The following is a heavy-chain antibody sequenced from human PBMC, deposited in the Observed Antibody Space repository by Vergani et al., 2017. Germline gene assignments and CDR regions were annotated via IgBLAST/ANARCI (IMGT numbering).Heavy chain of an antibody. J-gene: IGHJ4*02. D-gene: IGHD6-25*01. CDR2: ISGHDHRT. CDR3: ARDGEKVGYRRHNYLDF. CDR1: GFRFREHG. Sequence: EVQLLESGGGSVQPGESLRLSCVASGFRFREHGMNWVRQAPGKGLEWVSGISGHDHRTLYADSVKGRFIISRDDSKNTLYLQMSSLRVEDTAIYYCARDGEKVGYRRHNYLDFWGQGTLVTVSS. V-gene: IGHV3-23*01.